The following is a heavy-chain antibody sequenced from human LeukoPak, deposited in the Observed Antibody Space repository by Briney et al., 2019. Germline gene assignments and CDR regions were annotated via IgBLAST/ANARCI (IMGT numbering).Heavy chain of an antibody. CDR3: ARDQAGTYYFDY. CDR1: GYTFTGYY. CDR2: INPNSGGT. V-gene: IGHV1-2*02. J-gene: IGHJ4*02. Sequence: ASVKVSCKASGYTFTGYYVHWVRQAPGQGLEWMGWINPNSGGTNYAQKFQGRVTMTRDTSISTAYMELSRLRSDDTAVYYCARDQAGTYYFDYWGQGTLVTVSS. D-gene: IGHD6-19*01.